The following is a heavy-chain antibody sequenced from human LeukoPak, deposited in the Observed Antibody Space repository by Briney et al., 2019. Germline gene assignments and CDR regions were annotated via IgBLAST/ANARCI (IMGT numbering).Heavy chain of an antibody. CDR3: AKGHTAMITQDH. Sequence: GGSLRLSCVVSGSTFSSYDMHWVRQAPGKGLEWVAVISYDGSSKYYADSVKGRFTISRDNSKNTLYLQMNSLRAEDTAVYYCAKGHTAMITQDHWGQGTLVTVSS. V-gene: IGHV3-30*18. D-gene: IGHD1-20*01. CDR2: ISYDGSSK. J-gene: IGHJ4*02. CDR1: GSTFSSYD.